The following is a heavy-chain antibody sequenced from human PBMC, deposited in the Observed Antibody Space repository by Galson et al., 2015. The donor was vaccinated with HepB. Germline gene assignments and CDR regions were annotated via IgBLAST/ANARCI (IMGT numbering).Heavy chain of an antibody. CDR1: GGSISSSSYY. Sequence: SETLSLTCTVSGGSISSSSYYWGWIRQPPGKGLEWIGSIYYSGSTYYNPSLKSRVTISVDTSKNQFSLKLSSVTAADTAVYYCARSFTMVRGVDPFDYWGQGTLVTVSS. CDR2: IYYSGST. D-gene: IGHD3-10*01. V-gene: IGHV4-39*01. J-gene: IGHJ4*02. CDR3: ARSFTMVRGVDPFDY.